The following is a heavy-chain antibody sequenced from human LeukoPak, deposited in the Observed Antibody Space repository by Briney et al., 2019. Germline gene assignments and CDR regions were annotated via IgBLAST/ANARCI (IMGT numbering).Heavy chain of an antibody. CDR3: ARDSGPQLGDSSGYYYIGYYGMDV. Sequence: GASVKVSCKASGYTFTSYGISWVRQAPGQGLEWMGGIIPIFGTANYAQKFQGRVTITADESTSTAYMELSSLRSEDTAVYYCARDSGPQLGDSSGYYYIGYYGMDVWGQGTTVTVSS. CDR1: GYTFTSYG. V-gene: IGHV1-69*13. J-gene: IGHJ6*02. CDR2: IIPIFGTA. D-gene: IGHD3-22*01.